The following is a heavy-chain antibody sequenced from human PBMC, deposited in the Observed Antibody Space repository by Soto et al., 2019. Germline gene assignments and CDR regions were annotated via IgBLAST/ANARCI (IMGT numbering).Heavy chain of an antibody. CDR3: ARVYDFWSGYYYYYYGMDV. CDR2: MNPNSGNT. Sequence: VKVSCKASGYTFTSYDINWVRQATGQGLEWMGWMNPNSGNTGYAQKFQGRVTMTRNTSISTAYMELSSLRSEDTAVYYCARVYDFWSGYYYYYYGMDVWGQGTTVTVSS. CDR1: GYTFTSYD. D-gene: IGHD3-3*01. V-gene: IGHV1-8*01. J-gene: IGHJ6*02.